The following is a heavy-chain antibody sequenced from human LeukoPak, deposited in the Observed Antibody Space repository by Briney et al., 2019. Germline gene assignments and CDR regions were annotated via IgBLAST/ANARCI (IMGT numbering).Heavy chain of an antibody. CDR2: IIPILGIA. J-gene: IGHJ6*02. Sequence: GASVKVSCKASGGTFSSYAISWVRQAPGQGLEWMGRIIPILGIANYAQKFQGRVTITADKSTSTAYMELSSLRSEDTAVYYCARGVATAMVTPNMDVWGQGTTVTASS. D-gene: IGHD5-18*01. CDR1: GGTFSSYA. V-gene: IGHV1-69*04. CDR3: ARGVATAMVTPNMDV.